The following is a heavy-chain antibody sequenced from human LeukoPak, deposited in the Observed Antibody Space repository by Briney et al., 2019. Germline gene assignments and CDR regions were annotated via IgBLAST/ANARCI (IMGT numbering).Heavy chain of an antibody. CDR1: GGSISSTDDY. V-gene: IGHV4-39*07. D-gene: IGHD5-18*01. Sequence: PSETLSLTCTVSGGSISSTDDYWGWIRQPPGKGPEWIGSIYYSGSTYYNPSLKSRVTLSEDPSKNQFSLKLSSVTAADTAVYYCAREDGTSMDNAFDIWGQGTMVTASS. CDR3: AREDGTSMDNAFDI. CDR2: IYYSGST. J-gene: IGHJ3*02.